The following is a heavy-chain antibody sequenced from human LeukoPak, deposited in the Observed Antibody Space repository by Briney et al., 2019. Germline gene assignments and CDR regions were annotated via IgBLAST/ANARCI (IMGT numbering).Heavy chain of an antibody. CDR1: GGSLSSGDYY. CDR3: AREALTVAGSSFDY. J-gene: IGHJ4*02. Sequence: PSQTLSLTCTVSGGSLSSGDYYWSWIRQPPGKGLEWIGEINHSGSTNYNPSLKSRVTISVDTSKNQFSLKLSSVTAADTAVYYCAREALTVAGSSFDYWGQGTLVTVSS. CDR2: INHSGST. D-gene: IGHD6-19*01. V-gene: IGHV4-30-4*08.